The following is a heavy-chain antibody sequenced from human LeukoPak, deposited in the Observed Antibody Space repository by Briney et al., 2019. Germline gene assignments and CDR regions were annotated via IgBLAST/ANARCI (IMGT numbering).Heavy chain of an antibody. CDR2: ISRSGSTK. CDR1: GFTFSDYN. D-gene: IGHD2-8*01. J-gene: IGHJ6*03. CDR3: ATNGYYCMDV. V-gene: IGHV3-11*01. Sequence: PGGSLRLSCAASGFTFSDYNMRWIRQAPGKGLEWVSSISRSGSTKYYADSVKGRFTISRDNAKNSLFLQMNSLRAEDTAVYYCATNGYYCMDVWGKGTTVTVSS.